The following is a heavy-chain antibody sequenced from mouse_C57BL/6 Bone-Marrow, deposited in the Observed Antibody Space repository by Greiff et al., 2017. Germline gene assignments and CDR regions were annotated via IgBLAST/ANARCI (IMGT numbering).Heavy chain of an antibody. V-gene: IGHV5-4*03. J-gene: IGHJ2*01. CDR1: GFTFSSYA. CDR3: ARLRRPRSYFDY. CDR2: ISDGGSYT. Sequence: EVKLVESGGGLVKPGGSLKLSCAASGFTFSSYAMSWVRQTPEKRLEWVATISDGGSYTYYPDNVKGRFTISRDNAENNLYLQMSHLKSEDTAMYYCARLRRPRSYFDYWGQGTTLTVSS. D-gene: IGHD2-12*01.